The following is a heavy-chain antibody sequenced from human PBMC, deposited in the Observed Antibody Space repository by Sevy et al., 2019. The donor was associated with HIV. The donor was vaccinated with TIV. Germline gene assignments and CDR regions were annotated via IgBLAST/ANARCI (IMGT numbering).Heavy chain of an antibody. D-gene: IGHD3-3*01. J-gene: IGHJ3*02. CDR3: ARGLGYDFWSGYYDDAFDI. Sequence: ASVKVSCKASGGTFSSYAISWVRQAPGQGLEWMGGIIPIFGTANYAQKFQGRVTITADKSTSTAYMELSSLRSEDTAVYYCARGLGYDFWSGYYDDAFDIWGQGTMVTVSS. CDR2: IIPIFGTA. CDR1: GGTFSSYA. V-gene: IGHV1-69*06.